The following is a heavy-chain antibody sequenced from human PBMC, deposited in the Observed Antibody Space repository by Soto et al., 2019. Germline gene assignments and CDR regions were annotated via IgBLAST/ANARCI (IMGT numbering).Heavy chain of an antibody. Sequence: QVQLVQSGAEVKKPGASVKVSCKASGYTFTSYGISWVRQAPGQGLEWMGWISAYNGNTKDAQKIQGRVTMTTDTSTSTAYMDVRSLRSDDTAVYYCARDLAVGLVDYWGQGTLVTVSS. CDR1: GYTFTSYG. J-gene: IGHJ4*02. CDR2: ISAYNGNT. D-gene: IGHD6-19*01. CDR3: ARDLAVGLVDY. V-gene: IGHV1-18*01.